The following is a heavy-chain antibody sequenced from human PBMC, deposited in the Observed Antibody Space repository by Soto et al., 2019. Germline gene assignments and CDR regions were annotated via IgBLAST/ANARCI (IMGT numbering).Heavy chain of an antibody. CDR3: AKDPHGDYVETYYFDY. V-gene: IGHV3-30*18. CDR2: ISYDGSNK. Sequence: GGSLRLSCAASGFTFSSYGMHWVRQAPGKGLEWVAVISYDGSNKYYADSVKGRFTISRDNSKNTLYLQMNSLRAEDTAVYYCAKDPHGDYVETYYFDYWGQGTLVTVSS. J-gene: IGHJ4*02. CDR1: GFTFSSYG. D-gene: IGHD4-17*01.